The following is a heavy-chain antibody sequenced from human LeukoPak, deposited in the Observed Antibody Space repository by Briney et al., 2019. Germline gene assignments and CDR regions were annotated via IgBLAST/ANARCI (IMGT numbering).Heavy chain of an antibody. CDR3: ARDRYCTSTSCPTHYYYGMGV. V-gene: IGHV1-18*01. Sequence: GASVKVSCKASGYTFTSYGFSWVRQAPGQGLEWMGWISAYNGNTNYAQKLQGRVTMTTDTSTSTAYMELRSLRSDDTAVYYCARDRYCTSTSCPTHYYYGMGVWGQGTTVTVSS. CDR1: GYTFTSYG. J-gene: IGHJ6*02. D-gene: IGHD2-2*01. CDR2: ISAYNGNT.